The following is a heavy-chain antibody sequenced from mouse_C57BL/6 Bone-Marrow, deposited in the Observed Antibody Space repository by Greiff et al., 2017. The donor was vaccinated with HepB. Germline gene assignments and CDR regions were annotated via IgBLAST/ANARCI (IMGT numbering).Heavy chain of an antibody. Sequence: QVQLQQPGAELVKPGASVKMSCKASGYTFTSYWITWVKQRPGQGLEWIGDLYPGSGSTNYNEKFKSKATLTVDTSSSTAYMQLSSLTSEDSAVYYCAIGDTTVVSYWYFDVWGTGTTVTVSS. CDR1: GYTFTSYW. V-gene: IGHV1-55*01. CDR3: AIGDTTVVSYWYFDV. J-gene: IGHJ1*03. D-gene: IGHD1-1*01. CDR2: LYPGSGST.